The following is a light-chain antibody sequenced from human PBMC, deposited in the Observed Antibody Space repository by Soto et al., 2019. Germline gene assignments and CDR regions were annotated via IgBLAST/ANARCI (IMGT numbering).Light chain of an antibody. J-gene: IGLJ3*02. CDR2: EVS. Sequence: QSALTQPASVSGSPGQSITISCAGTSSDVGRYHLVSWYQHHPGTAPKLMIYEVSKRPSGVSDRFSGSKSGNTASLTISGLQAEDEADYYCCSYAGTSTSVLFGGGTKLTVL. V-gene: IGLV2-23*02. CDR1: SSDVGRYHL. CDR3: CSYAGTSTSVL.